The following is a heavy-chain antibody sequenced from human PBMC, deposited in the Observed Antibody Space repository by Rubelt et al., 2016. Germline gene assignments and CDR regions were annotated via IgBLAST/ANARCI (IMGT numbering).Heavy chain of an antibody. Sequence: QVQLVQSGAEVKKPGSSVKVSCKASGGTFSSYAISWVRQAPGQGLEWMGGIIPIFGTANYAQKFQGRVTITADESTSQAYMELGSLRSEDTAVYYCARDSSECGCGGDCCTYYYGMDVWGQGTTVTVSS. J-gene: IGHJ6*02. CDR1: GGTFSSYA. V-gene: IGHV1-69*01. CDR2: IIPIFGTA. CDR3: ARDSSECGCGGDCCTYYYGMDV. D-gene: IGHD2-21*02.